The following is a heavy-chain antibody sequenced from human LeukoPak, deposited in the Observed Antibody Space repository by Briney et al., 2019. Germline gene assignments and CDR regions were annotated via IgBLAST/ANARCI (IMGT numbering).Heavy chain of an antibody. CDR3: ARLYSSSWSQSGPGTNWFDP. J-gene: IGHJ5*02. Sequence: SETLSLTCTVSGGSISGFFWSWIRQPPGKGLEWIGYIYFSGSTNYNPSLKSRVTISVDTSKNQFSLKLSSVTAADTAVYYCARLYSSSWSQSGPGTNWFDPWGQGTLVTVSS. CDR1: GGSISGFF. D-gene: IGHD6-13*01. CDR2: IYFSGST. V-gene: IGHV4-59*08.